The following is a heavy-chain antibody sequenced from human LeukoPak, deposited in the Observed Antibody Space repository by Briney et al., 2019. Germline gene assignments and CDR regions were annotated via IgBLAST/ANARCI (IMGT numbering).Heavy chain of an antibody. CDR1: GGTFSSYA. CDR2: IIPILGIA. D-gene: IGHD3-10*01. CDR3: ARANTMVRGAKSSYYYYYYMDV. J-gene: IGHJ6*03. Sequence: GASVKVSCKASGGTFSSYAISWVRQAPGQGLEWMGRIIPILGIANYAQKFQGRVTITADKSTSTAYMELSSLRSEDTAVYHCARANTMVRGAKSSYYYYYYMDVWGKGTTVTVSS. V-gene: IGHV1-69*04.